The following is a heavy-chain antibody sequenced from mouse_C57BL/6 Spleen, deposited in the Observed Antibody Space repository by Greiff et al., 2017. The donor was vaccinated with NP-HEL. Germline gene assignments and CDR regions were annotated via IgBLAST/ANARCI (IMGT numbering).Heavy chain of an antibody. J-gene: IGHJ2*01. D-gene: IGHD1-1*01. V-gene: IGHV5-17*01. CDR3: ARITTVVATPYFDY. CDR2: ISSGSSTI. CDR1: GFTFSDYG. Sequence: EVKLVESGGGLVKPGGSLKLSCAASGFTFSDYGMHWVRQAPEKGLEWVAYISSGSSTIYYADTVKGRFTISRDNAKNTLFLQMTSLRSEDTAMYYCARITTVVATPYFDYWGQGTTLTVSS.